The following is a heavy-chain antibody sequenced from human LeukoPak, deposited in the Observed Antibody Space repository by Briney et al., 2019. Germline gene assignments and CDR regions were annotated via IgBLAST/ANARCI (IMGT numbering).Heavy chain of an antibody. Sequence: SETLSLTCAVYGGSFSGYYWSWIRQPPGKGLEWIGNIYPSGTTYYNPSLKTRVTISVDTSKNQFSLKLSSVTAADTAVYFCARAYSSSWYFHWFDPWGQGTLVTVSS. V-gene: IGHV4-34*01. CDR1: GGSFSGYY. CDR2: IYPSGTT. D-gene: IGHD6-13*01. J-gene: IGHJ5*02. CDR3: ARAYSSSWYFHWFDP.